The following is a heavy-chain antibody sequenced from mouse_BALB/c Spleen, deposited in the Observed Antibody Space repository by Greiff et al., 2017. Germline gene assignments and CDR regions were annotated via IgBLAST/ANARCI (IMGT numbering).Heavy chain of an antibody. J-gene: IGHJ1*01. CDR1: GYAFTNYL. V-gene: IGHV1-54*01. CDR2: INPGSGGT. Sequence: VQLQQSGAELVRPGTSVKVSCKASGYAFTNYLIEWVKQRPGQGLEWIGVINPGSGGTNYNEKFKGKATLTADKSSSTAYMQLSSLTSDDSAVYFCARNYRYDWYFDVWGAGTTVTVSS. D-gene: IGHD2-14*01. CDR3: ARNYRYDWYFDV.